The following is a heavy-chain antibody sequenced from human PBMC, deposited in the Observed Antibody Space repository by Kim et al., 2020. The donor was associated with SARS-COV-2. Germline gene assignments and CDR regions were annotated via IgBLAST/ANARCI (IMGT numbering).Heavy chain of an antibody. Sequence: ASVKVSCKASGYTFTSYYMYWVRQAPGQGLEWMGIINPSGGSTSYAQKFQGRVTMTRDTSTSTVYMELSSLRSEDTAVYYCARDAQDATRIVVVVAATPVGGMDVWGQGTTVTVSS. CDR2: INPSGGST. D-gene: IGHD2-15*01. CDR3: ARDAQDATRIVVVVAATPVGGMDV. CDR1: GYTFTSYY. V-gene: IGHV1-46*01. J-gene: IGHJ6*02.